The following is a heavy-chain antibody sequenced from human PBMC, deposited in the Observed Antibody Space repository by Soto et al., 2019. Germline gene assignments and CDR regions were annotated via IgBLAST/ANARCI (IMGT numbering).Heavy chain of an antibody. CDR2: IYYSGST. CDR1: GGSISSYC. Sequence: SETLSLTCTVSGGSISSYCWSWIRQPPGKGLEWIGYIYYSGSTNYNPSLKSRVTISVDTSKNQFSLKLSSVTAADTAVYYCARDLWFGGQHVGPKWGQGTLVTSPQ. J-gene: IGHJ4*02. D-gene: IGHD3-10*01. V-gene: IGHV4-59*01. CDR3: ARDLWFGGQHVGPK.